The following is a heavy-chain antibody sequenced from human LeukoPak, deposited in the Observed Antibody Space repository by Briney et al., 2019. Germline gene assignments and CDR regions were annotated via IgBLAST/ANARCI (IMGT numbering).Heavy chain of an antibody. V-gene: IGHV3-23*01. CDR1: GFTFSSSA. Sequence: GALRLSFAASGFTFSSSAMSWVAQAPGKGLGWVSAFSGSGGSTYYADSVRGRFTISIDNSKNTLYLQMNSLRAEDTAVYYCAKPAWFGESLYYFDYWGQGTLVTVSS. D-gene: IGHD3-10*01. J-gene: IGHJ4*02. CDR3: AKPAWFGESLYYFDY. CDR2: FSGSGGST.